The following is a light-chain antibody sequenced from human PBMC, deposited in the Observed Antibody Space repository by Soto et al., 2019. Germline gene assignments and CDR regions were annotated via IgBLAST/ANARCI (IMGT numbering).Light chain of an antibody. J-gene: IGLJ1*01. Sequence: QSLLTQPASLSVSPGQSITISCTGTSSDIGSYDFVSWFQQHPGKAPKLMISEVNNRPSGVPNRCSGSKSGNTPSLTISGLPVEDVADYFCFSSTTTSTHVFGPATKVPVL. CDR3: FSSTTTSTHV. CDR1: SSDIGSYDF. CDR2: EVN. V-gene: IGLV2-14*01.